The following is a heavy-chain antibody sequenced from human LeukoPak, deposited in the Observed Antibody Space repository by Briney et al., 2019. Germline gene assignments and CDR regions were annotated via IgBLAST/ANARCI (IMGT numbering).Heavy chain of an antibody. V-gene: IGHV1-8*01. CDR3: ARREGRYYYGSGSRPGWFDP. D-gene: IGHD3-10*01. CDR1: GYTFTSYD. J-gene: IGHJ5*02. CDR2: MNPNSGNT. Sequence: GASVKVSCKASGYTFTSYDINWVRQATGLGLEWMGWMNPNSGNTGYAQKFQGRVTMTRNTSISTAYMELSSLRSEDTAVYYCARREGRYYYGSGSRPGWFDPWGQGTLVTVSP.